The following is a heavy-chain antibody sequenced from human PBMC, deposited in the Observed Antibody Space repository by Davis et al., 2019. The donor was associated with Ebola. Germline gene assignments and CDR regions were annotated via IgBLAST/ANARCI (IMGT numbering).Heavy chain of an antibody. V-gene: IGHV4-34*01. D-gene: IGHD6-6*01. CDR3: ARRPAIAQRSLKLGYYYYGMDV. Sequence: PSETLSLTCAVYGGSFSGYYWSWIRQPPGKGLEWIGEINHSGSTNYNPSLKSRVTISVDTSKNQFSLKLSSVTAADTAVYYCARRPAIAQRSLKLGYYYYGMDVWGQGTTVTVSS. J-gene: IGHJ6*02. CDR2: INHSGST. CDR1: GGSFSGYY.